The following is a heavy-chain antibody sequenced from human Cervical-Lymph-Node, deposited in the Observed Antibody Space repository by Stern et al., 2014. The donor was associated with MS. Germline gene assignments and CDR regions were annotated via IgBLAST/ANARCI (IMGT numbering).Heavy chain of an antibody. D-gene: IGHD2-15*01. Sequence: VQLVESGGGLVQPGGSLRLSCAASGFIFSNSWMSWVRPAPGKGLEWVANTKYDGSEKNYVDSVKGRFTISRDNAKNTLYLQMNSLRAEDTAMYYCAREGYCDYWGQGTLVTVSS. V-gene: IGHV3-7*01. J-gene: IGHJ4*02. CDR1: GFIFSNSW. CDR3: AREGYCDY. CDR2: TKYDGSEK.